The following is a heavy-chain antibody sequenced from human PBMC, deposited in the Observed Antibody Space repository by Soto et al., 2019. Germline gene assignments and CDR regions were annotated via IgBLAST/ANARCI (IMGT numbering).Heavy chain of an antibody. V-gene: IGHV3-30-3*01. D-gene: IGHD3-22*01. J-gene: IGHJ4*02. CDR3: ASPKNYDSSGYLFDY. Sequence: GGSLRLSCAASGFTCSSYAMHWVRQAPGKGLEWVAVISYDGSNKYYADSVKGRFTISRDNSKNTLYLQMNSLRAEDTAVYYCASPKNYDSSGYLFDYWGQGTLVTVSS. CDR2: ISYDGSNK. CDR1: GFTCSSYA.